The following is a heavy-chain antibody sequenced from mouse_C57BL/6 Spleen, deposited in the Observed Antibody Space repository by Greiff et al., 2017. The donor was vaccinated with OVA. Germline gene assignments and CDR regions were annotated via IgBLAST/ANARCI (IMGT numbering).Heavy chain of an antibody. CDR1: GYTFTSYW. D-gene: IGHD1-1*01. CDR2: IHPNSGST. J-gene: IGHJ2*01. Sequence: VQLQQPGAELVKPGASVQLSCKASGYTFTSYWMHWVKQRPGQGLEWIGMIHPNSGSTNYNEKFKSKATLTVDKSSSTAYMQLSSLTYEDSAVYYCARETTDVDYWGKGTTLTVAS. V-gene: IGHV1-64*01. CDR3: ARETTDVDY.